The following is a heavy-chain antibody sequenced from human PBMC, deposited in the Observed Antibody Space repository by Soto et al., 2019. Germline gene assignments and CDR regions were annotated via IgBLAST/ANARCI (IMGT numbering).Heavy chain of an antibody. J-gene: IGHJ6*02. CDR1: GFTFSNYA. V-gene: IGHV3-23*01. D-gene: IGHD3-3*01. CDR2: FSGSGGST. CDR3: ARDWTGDTCPCLDV. Sequence: EVQLLGSGGGLVQPGGSLRLSCAAAGFTFSNYALTWVRQSPGKGLEWVSTFSGSGGSTYYADSVRGRFTISRDNSKNTLFLQMNSLRVEDTAIYHCARDWTGDTCPCLDVWGQGTTVSVSS.